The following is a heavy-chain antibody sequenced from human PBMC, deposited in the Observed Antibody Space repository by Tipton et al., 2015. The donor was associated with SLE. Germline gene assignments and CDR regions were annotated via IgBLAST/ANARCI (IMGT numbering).Heavy chain of an antibody. V-gene: IGHV3-7*01. J-gene: IGHJ4*02. CDR1: GFTFSNYW. Sequence: GSLRLSCAASGFTFSNYWMGWVRQAPGKGLEWVANIKQEGSEKYYVDSVKGRFTISRDNAKNSLYLQMNSLRAEDTAVYYCARGEAYCGGDCSFDYWGQGTLVIVSS. D-gene: IGHD2-21*01. CDR2: IKQEGSEK. CDR3: ARGEAYCGGDCSFDY.